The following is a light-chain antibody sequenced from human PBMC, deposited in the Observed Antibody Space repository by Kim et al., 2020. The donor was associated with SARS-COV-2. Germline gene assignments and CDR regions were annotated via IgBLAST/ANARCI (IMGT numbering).Light chain of an antibody. V-gene: IGLV1-47*01. Sequence: QSVLTQPPSASGTPGQKVTIPCSGAISNIGNNLVYWYQQLPGTAPKLLIYRNNQRPSGVPDRFSGSKSGTSASLAISGLRSEDEAAYHCAAWDDILSGMIFGGGTQLTVL. CDR2: RNN. CDR3: AAWDDILSGMI. J-gene: IGLJ2*01. CDR1: ISNIGNNL.